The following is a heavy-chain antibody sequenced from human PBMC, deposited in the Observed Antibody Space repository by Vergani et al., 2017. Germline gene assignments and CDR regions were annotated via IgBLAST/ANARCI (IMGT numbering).Heavy chain of an antibody. CDR3: GRGRDNYN. CDR2: MKNTGDST. D-gene: IGHD5-24*01. Sequence: EVQLLQSEGAVVQPGGSLRLSCVASGFTFSSHAMSWVRQGHGQGLEWVSSMKNTGDSTHYADPVKGRFTISRDNSKNTLYLQMNSLRVEDTAVYYCGRGRDNYNWGQGTLVTVSS. V-gene: IGHV3-23*01. CDR1: GFTFSSHA. J-gene: IGHJ4*02.